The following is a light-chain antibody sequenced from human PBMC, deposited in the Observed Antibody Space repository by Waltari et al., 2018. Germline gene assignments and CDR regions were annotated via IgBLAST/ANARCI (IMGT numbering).Light chain of an antibody. V-gene: IGKV1-5*03. CDR1: QSISYS. Sequence: DIQLAQPPSTLSASVGDRVTITCRASQSISYSLAWYQQKPGKAPKLLIYKASTLEGGVPSRFSGSGSGTEFTLTITSLQPDDFATYYCQQYNRYSSFGQGTRLEI. CDR2: KAS. CDR3: QQYNRYSS. J-gene: IGKJ5*01.